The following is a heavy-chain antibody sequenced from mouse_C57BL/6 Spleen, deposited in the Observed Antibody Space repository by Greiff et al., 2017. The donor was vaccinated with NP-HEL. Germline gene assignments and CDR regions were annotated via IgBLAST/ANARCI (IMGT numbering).Heavy chain of an antibody. CDR2: IYPGSGNT. CDR3: AREGYYGSSFAWFAY. D-gene: IGHD1-1*01. V-gene: IGHV1-76*01. J-gene: IGHJ3*01. CDR1: GYTFTDYY. Sequence: QVQLQQSGAELVRPGASVKLSCKASGYTFTDYYINWVKQRPGQGLEWIARIYPGSGNTYYNEKFKGKATLTAEKSSSTAYMQLSSLTSEDSAVYFCAREGYYGSSFAWFAYWGQGTLVTVSA.